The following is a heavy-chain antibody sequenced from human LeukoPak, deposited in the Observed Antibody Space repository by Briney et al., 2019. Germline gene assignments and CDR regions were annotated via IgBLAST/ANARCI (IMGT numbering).Heavy chain of an antibody. CDR3: ARGPEYGGTIDY. V-gene: IGHV1-2*02. Sequence: ASVKVSCKASGGTFSNYPITWVRQAPGQGLEWMGWINPNSDATKYSQKFQGRVTMTRDTSISTTYMDLTRLTSDDTAVYYCARGPEYGGTIDYWGQGTLVTVSS. CDR1: GGTFSNYP. D-gene: IGHD4-23*01. CDR2: INPNSDAT. J-gene: IGHJ4*02.